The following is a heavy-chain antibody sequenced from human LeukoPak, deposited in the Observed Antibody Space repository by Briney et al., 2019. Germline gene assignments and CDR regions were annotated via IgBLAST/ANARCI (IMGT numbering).Heavy chain of an antibody. D-gene: IGHD3-16*01. Sequence: GGSLRLSCAASGFTFSSYNMNWVRQARGRGLEWLSYISSDSNTMYYADSVKGRVIISRDNAKNSLFLQMNNLRGGDTAIYYCARDQRGGTFDIWGQGTMVTVSS. J-gene: IGHJ3*02. CDR1: GFTFSSYN. V-gene: IGHV3-48*04. CDR2: ISSDSNTM. CDR3: ARDQRGGTFDI.